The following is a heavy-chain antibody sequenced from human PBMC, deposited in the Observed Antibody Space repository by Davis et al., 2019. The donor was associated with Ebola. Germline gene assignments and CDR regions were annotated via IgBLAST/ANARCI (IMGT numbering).Heavy chain of an antibody. CDR3: ARDRDYYDSSGYHPSGWLDL. D-gene: IGHD3-22*01. CDR2: IRYDGSNK. Sequence: PGGSLRLSCAASGFTFSSYGMHWVRQAPGKGLEWVAFIRYDGSNKYYADSVKGRFTISRDNSKNTLYLQMNSLRAEDTAVYYCARDRDYYDSSGYHPSGWLDLWGQGTLVTVSS. CDR1: GFTFSSYG. J-gene: IGHJ5*02. V-gene: IGHV3-30*02.